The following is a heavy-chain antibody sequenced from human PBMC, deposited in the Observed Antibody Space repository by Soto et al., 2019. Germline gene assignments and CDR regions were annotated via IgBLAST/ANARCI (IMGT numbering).Heavy chain of an antibody. CDR3: VRHWLATREFDY. D-gene: IGHD1-26*01. CDR2: LSSSSGHI. Sequence: PGGSLRLSCAASGFTFSSYSMNLVRQAPGKGLEWVSSLSSSSGHIYYADSVKGRFTISRDNAKNSLYLRMNSLRAEDTAVYYCVRHWLATREFDYCGQGTLLTVSS. J-gene: IGHJ4*02. CDR1: GFTFSSYS. V-gene: IGHV3-21*01.